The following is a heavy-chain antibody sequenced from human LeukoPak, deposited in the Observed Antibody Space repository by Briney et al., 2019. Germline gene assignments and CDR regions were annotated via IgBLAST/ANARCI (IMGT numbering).Heavy chain of an antibody. CDR3: AKGVPQNWFDP. CDR2: IWYGGSNK. Sequence: GGSLRLSCAASGFTFSSYGMHWVRQAPGKGLEWVAVIWYGGSNKYYADSVKGRFTISRDNSKNTLYLQMNSLRAEDTAVYYCAKGVPQNWFDPWGQGTLVTVSS. CDR1: GFTFSSYG. J-gene: IGHJ5*02. V-gene: IGHV3-30*02.